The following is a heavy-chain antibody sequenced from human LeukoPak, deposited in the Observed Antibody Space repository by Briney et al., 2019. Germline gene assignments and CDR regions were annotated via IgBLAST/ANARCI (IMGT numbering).Heavy chain of an antibody. V-gene: IGHV4-39*07. CDR3: ARGGFGQQLGPPPFDL. D-gene: IGHD6-13*01. CDR2: IYYSGST. CDR1: GGSISSSSYY. Sequence: SETLSLTCTVSGGSISSSSYYWGWIRQPPGKGLEWIGSIYYSGSTYYNPSLKSRVTISVDTSKNQFSLKLSSVTAADTAVYYCARGGFGQQLGPPPFDLWGQGTLVTVSS. J-gene: IGHJ5*02.